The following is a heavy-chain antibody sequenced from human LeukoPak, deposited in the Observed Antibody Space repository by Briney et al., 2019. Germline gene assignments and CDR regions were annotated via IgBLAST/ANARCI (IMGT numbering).Heavy chain of an antibody. V-gene: IGHV3-7*03. J-gene: IGHJ4*02. D-gene: IGHD6-13*01. CDR3: ARRRASSQIDY. CDR2: IKQDGSEK. CDR1: GFTFSSYW. Sequence: GGSLRLSCAASGFTFSSYWMSWVRQAPGKGLEWVANIKQDGSEKYYVDSVKGRFTISRDNAKNSLYLQMNSLRAEDTAVYDWARRRASSQIDYWGQGTLVTVSS.